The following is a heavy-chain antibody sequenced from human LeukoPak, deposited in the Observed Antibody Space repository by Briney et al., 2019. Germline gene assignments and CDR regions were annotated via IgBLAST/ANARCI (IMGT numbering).Heavy chain of an antibody. CDR1: GFILSDHY. D-gene: IGHD4-17*01. Sequence: GGSLRLSCAGSGFILSDHYMDWVRQAPGKGLEWVSAISGSGGSTYYADSVKGRFTISRDNSKNTLYLQMNSLRAEDTAVYYCAKDLAPVYGDYGYFYYGMDVWGQGTTVTVSS. V-gene: IGHV3-23*01. CDR3: AKDLAPVYGDYGYFYYGMDV. J-gene: IGHJ6*02. CDR2: ISGSGGST.